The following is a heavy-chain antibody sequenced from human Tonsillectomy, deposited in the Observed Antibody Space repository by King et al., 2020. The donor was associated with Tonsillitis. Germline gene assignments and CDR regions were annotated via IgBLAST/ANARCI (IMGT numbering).Heavy chain of an antibody. J-gene: IGHJ6*03. CDR2: IRGSGDST. Sequence: VQLVESGGGLVQPGGSLRLSCAASGFTFVNYAMTWVRQAPGKGLEWVSGIRGSGDSTYYADSVKGRFTISRDNSKNTLYLQMHSLRAEDTAVYYCAKLSLIDLYDFWSGYYMDVWGKGTTDAVSS. CDR1: GFTFVNYA. V-gene: IGHV3-23*04. D-gene: IGHD3-3*01. CDR3: AKLSLIDLYDFWSGYYMDV.